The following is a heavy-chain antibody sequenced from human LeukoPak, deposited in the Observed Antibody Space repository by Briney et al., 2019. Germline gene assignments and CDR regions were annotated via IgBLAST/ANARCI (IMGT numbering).Heavy chain of an antibody. Sequence: SETLSLTCTVSGGSISSATYYWTWIRQPAGKGLEWIGRIYISGSTNYNPSLKSRVTISVDPSKNQFSLKLSSVTAADTAVYYCARDIEDCSGGSCLGDAFDIWGQGTMVTVSS. CDR3: ARDIEDCSGGSCLGDAFDI. V-gene: IGHV4-61*02. CDR2: IYISGST. D-gene: IGHD2-15*01. CDR1: GGSISSATYY. J-gene: IGHJ3*02.